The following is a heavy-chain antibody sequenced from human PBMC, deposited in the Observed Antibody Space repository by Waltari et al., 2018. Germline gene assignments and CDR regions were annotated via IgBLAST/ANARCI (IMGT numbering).Heavy chain of an antibody. J-gene: IGHJ4*02. V-gene: IGHV3-15*01. CDR1: GFNFIYAW. D-gene: IGHD1-26*01. Sequence: EVQVVESGGGSAQPGGSRRFSCTASGFNFIYAWMSWFRQAPGKGLEWVGRIKSKTSGGTADYAAPVEGRFTISKDDSMNTVYLEMSSLKTEDTAIYYCTADAPEVGQGELDYWGQGTLVTVSS. CDR2: IKSKTSGGTA. CDR3: TADAPEVGQGELDY.